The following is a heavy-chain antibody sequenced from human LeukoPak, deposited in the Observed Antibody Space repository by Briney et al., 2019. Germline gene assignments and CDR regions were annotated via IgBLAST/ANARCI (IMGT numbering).Heavy chain of an antibody. J-gene: IGHJ4*02. D-gene: IGHD5-18*01. CDR3: ARGQEYSYGQFDY. Sequence: GGSLRLSCAASGFTLSSHWMHWVRQPPGKGLVWVSRINGVGRTTSYADSVKGRFTISKDNAKNTMYLQINSLRADDTAVYYCARGQEYSYGQFDYWGQGTLVTVSS. CDR2: INGVGRTT. V-gene: IGHV3-74*01. CDR1: GFTLSSHW.